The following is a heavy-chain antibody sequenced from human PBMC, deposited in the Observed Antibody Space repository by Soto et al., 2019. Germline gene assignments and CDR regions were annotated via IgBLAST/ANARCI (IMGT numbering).Heavy chain of an antibody. CDR2: ISYDGSNK. V-gene: IGHV3-30-3*01. CDR1: GFTCSGYA. D-gene: IGHD3-3*01. J-gene: IGHJ5*02. Sequence: LRLSCAASGFTCSGYAMHWVRQAPGKGLEWVAVISYDGSNKYYADSVKGRFTISRDNSKNTLYLQMNSLRAEDTAVYYCARDGDYSDFWSGYFNWFDPWGHVTLVTVSS. CDR3: ARDGDYSDFWSGYFNWFDP.